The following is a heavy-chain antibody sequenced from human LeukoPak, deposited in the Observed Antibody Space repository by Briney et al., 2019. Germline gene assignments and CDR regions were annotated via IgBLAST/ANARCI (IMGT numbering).Heavy chain of an antibody. Sequence: LRLPCAASGFTFSSYSMTSVRQAPGKGLHWVSSIRSSSSYIYYADSVKGRFTISRDNAKNSLYLQMNSLRAEDTAVYYCARDQTSLLWFGELRLNYYYYGMDVWGQGTTVTVSS. CDR3: ARDQTSLLWFGELRLNYYYYGMDV. CDR1: GFTFSSYS. V-gene: IGHV3-21*01. D-gene: IGHD3-10*01. J-gene: IGHJ6*02. CDR2: IRSSSSYI.